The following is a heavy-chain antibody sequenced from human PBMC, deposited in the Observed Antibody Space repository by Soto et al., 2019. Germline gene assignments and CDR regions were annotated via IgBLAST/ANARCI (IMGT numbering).Heavy chain of an antibody. CDR1: GGSISSSSYY. D-gene: IGHD6-6*01. V-gene: IGHV4-39*01. CDR3: AGAIVPRPLDP. Sequence: SETLSLTCTVSGGSISSSSYYWGWIRRPPGKGLEWFGNIYSSGSTYYNPSLKSRVTISVDTSKNQFSLKLTSVTAADTDVYYCAGAIVPRPLDPWGQGTLVTVSS. J-gene: IGHJ5*02. CDR2: IYSSGST.